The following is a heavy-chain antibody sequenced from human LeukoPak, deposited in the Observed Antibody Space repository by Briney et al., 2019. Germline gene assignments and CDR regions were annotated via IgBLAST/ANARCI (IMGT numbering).Heavy chain of an antibody. CDR1: GFTFSSSG. Sequence: GGSLRLSCAASGFTFSSSGMHWVRQAPGKGLEWVSAISGSGGSTYYADSVKGRFTISRDNSKNTLYLQMNSLRAEDTVVYYCAKTPVGVLLWFGEFSYWGQGTLVTVSS. D-gene: IGHD3-10*01. CDR2: ISGSGGST. J-gene: IGHJ4*02. CDR3: AKTPVGVLLWFGEFSY. V-gene: IGHV3-23*01.